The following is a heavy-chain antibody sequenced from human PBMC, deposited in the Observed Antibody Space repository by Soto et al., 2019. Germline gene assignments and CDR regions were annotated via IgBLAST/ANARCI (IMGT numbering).Heavy chain of an antibody. J-gene: IGHJ4*02. CDR2: IDAGNGNT. CDR1: GYTFTRNA. CDR3: ARSETHHSRFDF. V-gene: IGHV1-3*01. Sequence: ASVKVSCKASGYTFTRNAIHWVRQAPGQRLEWIGKIDAGNGNTKYSQKFQDRVTITRDTSASAAYMELRTLRSEDTSIYYCARSETHHSRFDFWGQGTLVTVST.